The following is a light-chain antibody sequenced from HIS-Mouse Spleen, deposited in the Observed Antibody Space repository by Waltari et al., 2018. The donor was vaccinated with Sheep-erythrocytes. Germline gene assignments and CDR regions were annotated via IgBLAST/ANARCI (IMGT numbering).Light chain of an antibody. CDR3: CSYAGSYNHV. Sequence: QSALTQPRSVSGSPGQSVTISCPGTSRDVGGYNDVPWYQQHPGKAPKLMLYDVSKRPSGVPDRFSGSKSGNTASLTISGLQAEDEADYYCCSYAGSYNHVFATGTKVTVL. V-gene: IGLV2-11*02. J-gene: IGLJ1*01. CDR2: DVS. CDR1: SRDVGGYND.